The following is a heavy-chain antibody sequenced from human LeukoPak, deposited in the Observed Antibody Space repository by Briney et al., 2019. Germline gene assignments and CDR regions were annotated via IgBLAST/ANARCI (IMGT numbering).Heavy chain of an antibody. D-gene: IGHD1-20*01. Sequence: SETLSLTRTVSCGSISLYYGSGVRQPPGRGLEYIGNIYYSGSTNYNPSLKSRVTISLDTSRSQFSLKLTSVTAADTAVYYCARELYNWNGRRHAIDIWGQGTMVTVSS. J-gene: IGHJ3*02. CDR3: ARELYNWNGRRHAIDI. CDR1: CGSISLYY. CDR2: IYYSGST. V-gene: IGHV4-59*01.